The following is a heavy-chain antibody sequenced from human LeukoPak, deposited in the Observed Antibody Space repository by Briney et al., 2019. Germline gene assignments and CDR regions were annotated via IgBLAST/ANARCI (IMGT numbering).Heavy chain of an antibody. J-gene: IGHJ4*02. Sequence: ASVKVSCKASGYTFTGYYMHWVRQAPGQGLEWMGIINPSGGSTSYAQKFQGRVTMTRDMSTSTVYMELSSLRSEDTAVYYCARDPVDTAMVSGYFDYWGQGTLVTVSS. CDR3: ARDPVDTAMVSGYFDY. V-gene: IGHV1-46*01. D-gene: IGHD5-18*01. CDR2: INPSGGST. CDR1: GYTFTGYY.